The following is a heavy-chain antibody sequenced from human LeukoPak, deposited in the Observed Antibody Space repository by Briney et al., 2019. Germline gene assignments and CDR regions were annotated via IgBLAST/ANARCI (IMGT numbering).Heavy chain of an antibody. J-gene: IGHJ4*02. CDR3: ARTYGDSLRDY. D-gene: IGHD4-17*01. V-gene: IGHV5-51*01. CDR2: IYPGDSDI. Sequence: GESLKISCKGSGYSFSSYWIGWVRQMPGKGLEWMGIIYPGDSDIRYSPSFQGQVTISADKSISTAYLQWSSLKASDTAIYYCARTYGDSLRDYWGQGTLVTVSS. CDR1: GYSFSSYW.